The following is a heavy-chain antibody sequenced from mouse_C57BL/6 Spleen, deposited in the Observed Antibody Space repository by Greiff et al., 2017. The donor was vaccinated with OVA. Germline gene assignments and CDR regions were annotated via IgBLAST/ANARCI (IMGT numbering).Heavy chain of an antibody. J-gene: IGHJ3*01. V-gene: IGHV3-6*01. Sequence: EVQLQQSGPGLVKPSQSLSLTCSVTGYSITSGYYWNWIRQFPGNKLEWMGYISYDGSNNYNPSLKNRISITRDTSKNQFFLKLNSVTTEDTATYYCARDPGAWFAYWGQGTLVTVSA. CDR1: GYSITSGYY. CDR3: ARDPGAWFAY. CDR2: ISYDGSN.